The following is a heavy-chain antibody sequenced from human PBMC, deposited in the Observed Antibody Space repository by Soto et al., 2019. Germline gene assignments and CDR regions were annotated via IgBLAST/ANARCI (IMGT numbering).Heavy chain of an antibody. Sequence: GSLRLSGAASVFSFTTYVMHWVRQAPGKGLEWVAVISHDGSYKYYGDAVKGRFTISRDTSKNAVYLEMSSLRPEDTAVYYCAKGLLAIVGTTLPRDAFNIWGQGTMVTV. CDR3: AKGLLAIVGTTLPRDAFNI. V-gene: IGHV3-30*18. J-gene: IGHJ3*02. CDR2: ISHDGSYK. D-gene: IGHD1-26*01. CDR1: VFSFTTYV.